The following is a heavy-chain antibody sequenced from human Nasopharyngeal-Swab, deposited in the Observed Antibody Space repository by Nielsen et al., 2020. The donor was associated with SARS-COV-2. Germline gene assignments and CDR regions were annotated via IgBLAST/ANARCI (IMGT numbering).Heavy chain of an antibody. V-gene: IGHV3-11*01. Sequence: GEALKISWAASGFTFSDYYMNWIRQAPGKGLEWVSYISSSGSTIYYADSVKGRFTISRDNAKNSLYLQMNSLRAEDTAVYHCARGRGYCSSTSCPPVAFDIWGQWTKVTVSP. CDR1: GFTFSDYY. CDR2: ISSSGSTI. D-gene: IGHD2-2*01. CDR3: ARGRGYCSSTSCPPVAFDI. J-gene: IGHJ3*02.